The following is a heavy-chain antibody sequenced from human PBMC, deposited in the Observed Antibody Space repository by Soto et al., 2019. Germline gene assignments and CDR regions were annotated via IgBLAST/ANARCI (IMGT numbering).Heavy chain of an antibody. J-gene: IGHJ4*02. D-gene: IGHD5-18*01. CDR2: ISAYNGNT. CDR3: AREQFDSYGPKGGLDY. V-gene: IGHV1-18*01. CDR1: GYTFTSYG. Sequence: QVQLVQSGAEVKKPGASVKVSCKASGYTFTSYGISWVRQAPGQGLEWMGWISAYNGNTNYAQKLQGRVNMTTDKAKSTAYMELRSVRSGDTAVYYCAREQFDSYGPKGGLDYWGQGTLVTVSS.